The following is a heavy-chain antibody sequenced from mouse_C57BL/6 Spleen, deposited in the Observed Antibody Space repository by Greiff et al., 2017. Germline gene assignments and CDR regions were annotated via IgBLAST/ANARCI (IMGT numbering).Heavy chain of an antibody. D-gene: IGHD3-2*02. V-gene: IGHV1-53*01. CDR2: INPSNGGT. J-gene: IGHJ2*01. CDR1: GYTFTSYW. Sequence: QVQLKQPGTELVKPGASVKLSCKASGYTFTSYWMHWVKQRPGQGLEWIGNINPSNGGTNYNEKFKSKATLTVDKSSSTAYMQLSSLTSEDSAVYYCARGGSSGSPFDYWGQGTTLTVSS. CDR3: ARGGSSGSPFDY.